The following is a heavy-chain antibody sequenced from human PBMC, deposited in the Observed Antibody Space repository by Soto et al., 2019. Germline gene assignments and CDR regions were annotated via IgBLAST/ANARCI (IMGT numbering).Heavy chain of an antibody. V-gene: IGHV3-11*01. Sequence: QVQLVESGGGLVKPGGSLRLSCAASGFTFSDYYMSWIRQAPGKGLEWVSDISSGGSSKHYADSVKGRFTISRDNAKNSLFLQMNSLRADDTAVYYCARGAAAGGNFDYWGQGTLVTVSS. D-gene: IGHD6-13*01. CDR3: ARGAAAGGNFDY. J-gene: IGHJ4*02. CDR1: GFTFSDYY. CDR2: ISSGGSSK.